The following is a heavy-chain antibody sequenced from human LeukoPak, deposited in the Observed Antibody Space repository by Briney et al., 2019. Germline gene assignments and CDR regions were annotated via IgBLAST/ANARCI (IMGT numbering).Heavy chain of an antibody. D-gene: IGHD2-2*01. CDR3: ARAYCSSTSCFG. V-gene: IGHV3-21*01. CDR1: GFTFSSYT. Sequence: PGGSLRLSCAASGFTFSSYTMNWVRQAPGKGLEWVSSIGSSSSFMYSADSVKGRFTISRENAKNSLYLQMNSLRVEDTAVYYCARAYCSSTSCFGWGQGTLVTVSS. CDR2: IGSSSSFM. J-gene: IGHJ4*02.